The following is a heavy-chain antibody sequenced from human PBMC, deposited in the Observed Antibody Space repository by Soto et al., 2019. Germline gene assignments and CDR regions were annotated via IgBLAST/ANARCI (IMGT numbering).Heavy chain of an antibody. CDR2: IYYSGST. V-gene: IGHV4-39*01. Sequence: SETMSLTCTVSGGSISSSSYYWGWIRQPPGKGLEWIGSIYYSGSTYYNPSLKSRVTISVDTSKNQFSLKLSSVTAADTAVYYCDGDWVRLERRYYYYYMDVWGKGTTVTVSS. CDR3: DGDWVRLERRYYYYYMDV. D-gene: IGHD1-1*01. J-gene: IGHJ6*03. CDR1: GGSISSSSYY.